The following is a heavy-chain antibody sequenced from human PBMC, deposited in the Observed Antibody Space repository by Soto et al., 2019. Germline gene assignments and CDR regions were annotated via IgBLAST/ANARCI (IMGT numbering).Heavy chain of an antibody. V-gene: IGHV4-59*08. Sequence: PSETLSLTCTVSGGSISSYYWSWIRQPPGKGLEWIGYIYYSGSTNYNPSLKSRVTISVDTSKNEFSLKLSSVTAADTAVYYCARPKITSLFDYWGQGTLLTIS. J-gene: IGHJ4*02. D-gene: IGHD3-10*01. CDR1: GGSISSYY. CDR2: IYYSGST. CDR3: ARPKITSLFDY.